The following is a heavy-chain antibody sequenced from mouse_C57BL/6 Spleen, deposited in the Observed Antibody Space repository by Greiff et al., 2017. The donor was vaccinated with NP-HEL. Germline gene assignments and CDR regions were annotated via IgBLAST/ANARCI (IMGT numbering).Heavy chain of an antibody. J-gene: IGHJ2*01. CDR3: AVHYYGSSFYFDY. D-gene: IGHD1-1*01. Sequence: EVKLMESGAELVKPGASVKLSCTASGFNIKDYYMHWVKQRTEQGLEWIGRIDPEDGETKYAPKFQGKATITADTSSNTAYLQLSSLTSEDTAVYYCAVHYYGSSFYFDYWGQGTTLTVSS. CDR1: GFNIKDYY. V-gene: IGHV14-2*01. CDR2: IDPEDGET.